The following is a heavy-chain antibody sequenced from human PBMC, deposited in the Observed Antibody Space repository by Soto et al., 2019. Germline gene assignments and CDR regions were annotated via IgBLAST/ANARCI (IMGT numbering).Heavy chain of an antibody. CDR2: ADHYGST. CDR1: GGSFSNYY. V-gene: IGHV4-34*01. J-gene: IGHJ4*02. D-gene: IGHD3-22*01. CDR3: AGRSGGYYPFYFEY. Sequence: QVQLQQWGAGLLKPSETLSLACAVYGGSFSNYYWSWIRQPPGEGLEWLGEADHYGSTNYHPSLKSLVTVTINTSMNQFPLMLASVTAADTADYYCAGRSGGYYPFYFEYWGQGGLVTVSS.